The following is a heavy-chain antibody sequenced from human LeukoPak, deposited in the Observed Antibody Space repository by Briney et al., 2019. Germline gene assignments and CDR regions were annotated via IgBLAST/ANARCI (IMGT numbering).Heavy chain of an antibody. V-gene: IGHV3-53*01. CDR3: ARDLSRGSYYYFDY. CDR2: IYSGGST. Sequence: GGSLRLSCAASGFTVSSNYMSWVRQAPGKGLEWVSVIYSGGSTYYADSVKGRFTISRDNSKNTLYLQMNSLRAEDTAVYYCARDLSRGSYYYFDYRGQGTLVTVSS. CDR1: GFTVSSNY. D-gene: IGHD1-26*01. J-gene: IGHJ4*02.